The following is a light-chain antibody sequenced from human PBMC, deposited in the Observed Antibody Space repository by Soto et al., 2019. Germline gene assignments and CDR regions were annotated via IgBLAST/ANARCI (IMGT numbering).Light chain of an antibody. J-gene: IGKJ4*01. V-gene: IGKV3-20*01. Sequence: EIVLTQSPGTLSLSPGERATLSCRASQSVTGSYLAWYQQKPGQAPRLLIYDASNRATGTPDRFSGSGSGTDFALTISRLEPKDFAVYYCQQYGNSPPVTFGGGTKVEI. CDR3: QQYGNSPPVT. CDR1: QSVTGSY. CDR2: DAS.